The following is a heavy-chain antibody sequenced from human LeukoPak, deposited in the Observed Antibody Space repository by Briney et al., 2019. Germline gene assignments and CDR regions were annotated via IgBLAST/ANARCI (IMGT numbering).Heavy chain of an antibody. D-gene: IGHD6-19*01. CDR3: ARDRFVAVAGEDY. J-gene: IGHJ4*02. V-gene: IGHV1-46*01. CDR1: GYTFTSYG. CDR2: INPSGGST. Sequence: ASVKVSCKASGYTFTSYGISWVRQAPGQGLEWMGIINPSGGSTSYAQKFQGRVTMTRDMSTSTVYMELSSLRSEDTAVYYCARDRFVAVAGEDYWGQGTLVTVSS.